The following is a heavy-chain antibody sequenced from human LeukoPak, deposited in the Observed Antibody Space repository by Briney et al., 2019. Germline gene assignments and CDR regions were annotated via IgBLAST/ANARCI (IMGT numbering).Heavy chain of an antibody. Sequence: GASVKVSCKASGYTFTSFGISWVRQAPGQGLECMGWISTYNGKTNYAQKLQGRVTITTDTSTSTAYMELRSLRSDDTAVYYCAREYSGSNWWFDPWGQGTLVTVSS. CDR3: AREYSGSNWWFDP. V-gene: IGHV1-18*01. D-gene: IGHD1-26*01. CDR2: ISTYNGKT. CDR1: GYTFTSFG. J-gene: IGHJ5*02.